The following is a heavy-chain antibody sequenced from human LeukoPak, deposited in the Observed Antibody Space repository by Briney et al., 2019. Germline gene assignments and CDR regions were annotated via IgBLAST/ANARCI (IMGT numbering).Heavy chain of an antibody. D-gene: IGHD6-19*01. CDR2: IIPIFGTA. CDR3: ASAITGYSSGWYATY. J-gene: IGHJ4*02. CDR1: GYTFTGYY. V-gene: IGHV1-69*13. Sequence: SVKVSCKASGYTFTGYYMHWVRQAPGQGLEWMGGIIPIFGTANYAQKFQGRVTITADEPTSTAYMELSSLRSEDTAVYYCASAITGYSSGWYATYWGQGTLVTVSS.